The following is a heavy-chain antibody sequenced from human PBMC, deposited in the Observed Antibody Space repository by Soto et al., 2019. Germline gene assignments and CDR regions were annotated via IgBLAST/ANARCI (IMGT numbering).Heavy chain of an antibody. V-gene: IGHV3-23*01. Sequence: PGGSLRLSCAASGFTFSSYAMSWVRQAPGKGLEWVSAISGSGGSTYYADSVKGRFTISRDNSKNTLYLQMNSLRAEDTAVYYCAKDLRLGELPGPKFDYWGQGTLVTVSS. J-gene: IGHJ4*02. CDR3: AKDLRLGELPGPKFDY. D-gene: IGHD3-16*01. CDR1: GFTFSSYA. CDR2: ISGSGGST.